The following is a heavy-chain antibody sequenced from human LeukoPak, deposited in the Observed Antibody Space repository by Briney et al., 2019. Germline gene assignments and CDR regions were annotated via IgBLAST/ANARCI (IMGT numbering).Heavy chain of an antibody. CDR2: IYSGGST. CDR1: GLTVSSNY. V-gene: IGHV3-66*01. J-gene: IGHJ4*02. CDR3: ATSSGYIIDY. Sequence: GGSLRLSCAASGLTVSSNYMSWVRQAPGNGLEWVSVIYSGGSTYYADSVKGRFTISRDNSKNTLYLQMNSLRAEDTAVYYCATSSGYIIDYWGQGTLVTVSS. D-gene: IGHD3-22*01.